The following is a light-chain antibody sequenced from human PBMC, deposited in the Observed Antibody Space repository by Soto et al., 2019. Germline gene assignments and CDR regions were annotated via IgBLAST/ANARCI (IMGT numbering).Light chain of an antibody. CDR2: EVS. J-gene: IGLJ2*01. V-gene: IGLV2-8*01. Sequence: QSALTQPPSASGSPGQSVTISCTGTSSDVGGYDFVSWYQQHPGKAPKLMIYEVSKRPSGVPDRFSGSKSGNTASLTVSGLQVEDEDDYFCTSYAGNNNVVFGGGTQLTVL. CDR3: TSYAGNNNVV. CDR1: SSDVGGYDF.